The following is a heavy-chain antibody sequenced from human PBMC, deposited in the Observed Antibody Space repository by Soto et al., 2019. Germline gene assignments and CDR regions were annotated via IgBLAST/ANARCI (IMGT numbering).Heavy chain of an antibody. V-gene: IGHV1-2*02. CDR3: ARHSGYDYVFDY. CDR2: INPNNGDR. J-gene: IGHJ4*02. Sequence: APVKVSCKAAAYTFTGYYIHWVRQAPGQGLERMGWINPNNGDRNYAQKFKGRVSMTRDTSTSTAYMEMSSLRFDDTAVYYCARHSGYDYVFDYWGQGILVTV. D-gene: IGHD5-12*01. CDR1: AYTFTGYY.